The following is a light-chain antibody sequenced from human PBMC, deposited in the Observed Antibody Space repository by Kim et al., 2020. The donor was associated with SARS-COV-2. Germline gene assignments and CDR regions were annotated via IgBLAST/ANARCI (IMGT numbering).Light chain of an antibody. CDR3: SAWDGSLNVYV. J-gene: IGLJ1*01. CDR1: NSNIGSNG. CDR2: TNN. V-gene: IGLV1-44*01. Sequence: ELTQPPSASGTPGQRVTVSCSGSNSNIGSNGVSWYQQLPGTAPKLLINTNNQRPSGVPDRFSGSKSGTSTSLAISGLQSEDEADYYCSAWDGSLNVYVFGTGTKVTVL.